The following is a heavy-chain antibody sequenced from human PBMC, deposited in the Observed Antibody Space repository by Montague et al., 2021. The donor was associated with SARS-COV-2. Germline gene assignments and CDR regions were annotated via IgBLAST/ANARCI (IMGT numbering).Heavy chain of an antibody. J-gene: IGHJ4*02. CDR2: ISNGGST. V-gene: IGHV4-39*01. D-gene: IGHD3-9*01. CDR1: GGSFDSDNFF. Sequence: SETLSLTCSVSGGSFDSDNFFWGWLRPPPGKRLVWFVFISNGGSTFDYLSLQSRVTISVTTSEIPLSLNVKSVTAADTAVYYCARHRRYDVVTYYPDFWGQGILVTVSS. CDR3: ARHRRYDVVTYYPDF.